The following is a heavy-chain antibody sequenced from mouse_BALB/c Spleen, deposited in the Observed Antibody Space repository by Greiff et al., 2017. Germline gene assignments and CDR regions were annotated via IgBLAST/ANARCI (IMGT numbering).Heavy chain of an antibody. Sequence: DVKLVESGGGLVKPGGSLKLSCAASGFTFSDYYMYWVRQTPEKRLEWVATISDGGSYTYYPDSVKGRFTISRDNAKNNLYLQMSSLKSEDTAMYYCASGDHYAMDYWGQGTSVTVSS. CDR2: ISDGGSYT. CDR3: ASGDHYAMDY. CDR1: GFTFSDYY. V-gene: IGHV5-4*02. J-gene: IGHJ4*01.